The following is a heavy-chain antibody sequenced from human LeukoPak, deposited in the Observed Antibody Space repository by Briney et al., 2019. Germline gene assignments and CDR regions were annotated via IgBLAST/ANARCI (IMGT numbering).Heavy chain of an antibody. J-gene: IGHJ6*03. CDR1: GGSISGSSYY. CDR2: IYSSGST. Sequence: PSETLSLTCTVSGGSISGSSYYWGWIRQPPGKGLEWIGGIYSSGSTYYNPSLESRVTISVDTSKNQFSLKLTSVTAADTAVYYCAISRGDGDYYYYYYMDVWGKGTTVTVSS. D-gene: IGHD4-17*01. V-gene: IGHV4-39*07. CDR3: AISRGDGDYYYYYYMDV.